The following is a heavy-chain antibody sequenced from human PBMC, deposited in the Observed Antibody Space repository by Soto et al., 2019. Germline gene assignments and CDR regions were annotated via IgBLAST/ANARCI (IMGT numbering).Heavy chain of an antibody. D-gene: IGHD5-12*01. CDR2: INHSGST. CDR1: GGSFSGYY. Sequence: SETLSLTCAVYGGSFSGYYWSWIRQPPGKGLEWIGEINHSGSTNYNPSLKSRVTISVDTSKNQFSLKLSSVTAADTAVYYCARGPPYKLLRPIDYWGQGTLVTVSS. V-gene: IGHV4-34*01. J-gene: IGHJ4*02. CDR3: ARGPPYKLLRPIDY.